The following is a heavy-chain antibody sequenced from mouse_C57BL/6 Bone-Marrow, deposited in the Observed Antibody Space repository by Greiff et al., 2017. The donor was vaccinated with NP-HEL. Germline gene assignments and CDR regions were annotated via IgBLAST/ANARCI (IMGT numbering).Heavy chain of an antibody. CDR3: ARYDSWFAY. J-gene: IGHJ3*01. CDR2: ILPGSGST. Sequence: QVQLQQSGAELMKPGASVKLSCKATGYTFTGYWIEWVKQRPGHGLEWIGEILPGSGSTNYNEKFKGKATLTADTSSNTAYMQLSSLTTEDSAIYYCARYDSWFAYWGQGTLVTVSA. V-gene: IGHV1-9*01. CDR1: GYTFTGYW. D-gene: IGHD2-4*01.